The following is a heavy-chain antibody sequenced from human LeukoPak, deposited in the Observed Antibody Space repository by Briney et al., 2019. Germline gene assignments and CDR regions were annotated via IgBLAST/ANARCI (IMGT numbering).Heavy chain of an antibody. CDR3: VARRGGIAVAGIDY. CDR2: ISSSSSYK. J-gene: IGHJ4*02. CDR1: GFTFSSYS. Sequence: GGSLRLSCAASGFTFSSYSMNWVRQAPGKGLEWVSSISSSSSYKYYADSVKGRFTISGDNAKNSLYLQMNSLRAEDTAVYYCVARRGGIAVAGIDYWGQGTLVTVSS. D-gene: IGHD6-19*01. V-gene: IGHV3-21*01.